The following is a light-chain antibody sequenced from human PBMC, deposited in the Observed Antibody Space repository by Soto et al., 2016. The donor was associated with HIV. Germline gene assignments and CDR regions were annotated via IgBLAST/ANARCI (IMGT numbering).Light chain of an antibody. Sequence: IQMTQSPSTLSASIGDRVTITCRASQSFSSWLAWYQQKPGKAPKRLIYGASNLQGGVPSRFSGSGSGTQFTLTISSLQPEDFATYYCLQHNSYPLTFGGGTTVEI. V-gene: IGKV1-5*01. CDR1: QSFSSW. CDR2: GAS. CDR3: LQHNSYPLT. J-gene: IGKJ4*01.